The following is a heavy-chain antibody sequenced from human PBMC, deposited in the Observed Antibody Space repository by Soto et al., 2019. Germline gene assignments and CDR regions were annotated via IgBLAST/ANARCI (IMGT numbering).Heavy chain of an antibody. Sequence: QITLKESGPTLVKPTQTLTLTCTFSGFSLSTSGVGVCWIRQPPGKALEWLALIYWNDDKRYSPSLKSRLTITKDTSKNQVVLTMTNMDPVDTATYYCAHSFIVVVPAAPGGWFEPWGQGTLVTVSS. CDR3: AHSFIVVVPAAPGGWFEP. J-gene: IGHJ5*02. CDR2: IYWNDDK. V-gene: IGHV2-5*01. D-gene: IGHD2-2*01. CDR1: GFSLSTSGVG.